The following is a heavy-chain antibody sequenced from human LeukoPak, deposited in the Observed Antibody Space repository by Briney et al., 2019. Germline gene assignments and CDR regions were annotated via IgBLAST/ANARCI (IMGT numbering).Heavy chain of an antibody. CDR3: AVDVAAISTRVNY. CDR1: GFTFSSYG. J-gene: IGHJ4*02. CDR2: IWYDGSNK. V-gene: IGHV3-33*01. D-gene: IGHD2-2*01. Sequence: PGGSLRLSCAASGFTFSSYGMHWVRQAPGKGLEWVAAIWYDGSNKNYADSAKGRFIISRDNSKNTVYLEMNGLRAEDTAVYYCAVDVAAISTRVNYWGQGTLVTVSS.